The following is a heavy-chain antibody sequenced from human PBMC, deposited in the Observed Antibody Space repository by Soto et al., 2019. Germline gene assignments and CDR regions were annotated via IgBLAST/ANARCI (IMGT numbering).Heavy chain of an antibody. CDR2: IRNKANGYST. CDR3: ARGLSMVGAAFDI. J-gene: IGHJ3*02. CDR1: GFTFSDHY. Sequence: EVQLVESGGGLVQPGGSLRLSCAASGFTFSDHYMDWVRQAPGKGLEWFGRIRNKANGYSTEYAASVKGRFTISRDDSKNSLYLRMNGLKIEDTAVYYCARGLSMVGAAFDIWGQGTMVTVSS. D-gene: IGHD1-26*01. V-gene: IGHV3-72*01.